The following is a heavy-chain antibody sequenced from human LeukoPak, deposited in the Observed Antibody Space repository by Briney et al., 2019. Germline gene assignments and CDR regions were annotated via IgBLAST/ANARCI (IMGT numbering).Heavy chain of an antibody. D-gene: IGHD1-1*01. Sequence: GGSLRLSCAAAGFTFSSYEMNWVRQAPGKGLEWVSYISSGGSTIYYADSVKGRFTISRDNAKNSLYLQMNSLRAEDTAIYYCARDPRTVRIWGQGTLVTVSS. CDR1: GFTFSSYE. J-gene: IGHJ4*02. CDR3: ARDPRTVRI. V-gene: IGHV3-48*03. CDR2: ISSGGSTI.